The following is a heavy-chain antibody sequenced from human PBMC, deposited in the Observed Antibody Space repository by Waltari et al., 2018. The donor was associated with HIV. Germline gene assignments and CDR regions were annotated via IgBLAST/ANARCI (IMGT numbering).Heavy chain of an antibody. CDR3: ATTTTTNYLS. CDR2: VNPDGWGT. V-gene: IGHV3-74*03. Sequence: EVQLVESGGGLVQPGESLRLSCGASGFTFRSPWMHWVRQAPGGGLVWVSWVNPDGWGTSYADTVKGVFTISRDNAKNTVYLQMNSLRAEDTAVYYCATTTTTNYLSWGQGTLVTVSS. J-gene: IGHJ5*02. CDR1: GFTFRSPW. D-gene: IGHD1-1*01.